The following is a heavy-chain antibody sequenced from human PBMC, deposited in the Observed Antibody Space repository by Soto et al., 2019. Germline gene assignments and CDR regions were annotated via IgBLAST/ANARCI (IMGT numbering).Heavy chain of an antibody. CDR3: AKWSYLDY. J-gene: IGHJ4*02. D-gene: IGHD3-3*01. Sequence: DVRLAESGGGLVQPGGSLRLSCTTSGFSFASFAMTWVRQAPGKGVEWVATISGSGGKTYYADSVKGRFSISRDTSRNTLYLQMNSLRADDTAIYYCAKWSYLDYWGQGTRVTVSS. CDR2: ISGSGGKT. CDR1: GFSFASFA. V-gene: IGHV3-23*04.